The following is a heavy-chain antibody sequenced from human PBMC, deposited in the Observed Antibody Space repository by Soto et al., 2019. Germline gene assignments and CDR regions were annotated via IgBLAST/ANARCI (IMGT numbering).Heavy chain of an antibody. CDR1: GGSISSSSYY. D-gene: IGHD3-10*01. Sequence: QLQLQESGPGLVKPSETLSLTCTVSGGSISSSSYYWGWIRQPPGKGLEWIGSIYYSGSTYYNPSIPGRVPLYVDTSNSRFSLRLCSVTAADTAVYSGARHYGSEVLDYWGPGTLVTVSS. CDR2: IYYSGST. V-gene: IGHV4-39*01. J-gene: IGHJ4*02. CDR3: ARHYGSEVLDY.